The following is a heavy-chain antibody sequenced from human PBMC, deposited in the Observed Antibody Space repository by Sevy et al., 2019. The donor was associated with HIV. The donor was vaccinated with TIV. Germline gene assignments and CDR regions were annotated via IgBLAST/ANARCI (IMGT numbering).Heavy chain of an antibody. J-gene: IGHJ4*02. V-gene: IGHV1-2*02. CDR1: GYTFTGYY. CDR2: INPNSGGT. Sequence: ASVKVSCKASGYTFTGYYMHWVRQAPGQGLEWMGWINPNSGGTNYAQKFQGRVTMTRDTSISTAYMELSRLRSDDTAVYYGARGDIVVVPAAGGGDYWGQGTLVTVSS. CDR3: ARGDIVVVPAAGGGDY. D-gene: IGHD2-2*01.